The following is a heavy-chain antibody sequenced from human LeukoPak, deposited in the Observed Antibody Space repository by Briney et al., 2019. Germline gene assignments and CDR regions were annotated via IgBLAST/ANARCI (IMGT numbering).Heavy chain of an antibody. CDR2: IYSGGNT. V-gene: IGHV3-66*02. CDR1: GFTVNSNY. Sequence: GGSLRPSCAASGFTVNSNYMNWVRQAPGKGLEWVSVIYSGGNTYYADSVKGRFTISRDTSKNTLYLQMNSLRAEDTAVYYCARHYPGGDYFIDYWGQGTLVTVSS. D-gene: IGHD4-17*01. CDR3: ARHYPGGDYFIDY. J-gene: IGHJ4*02.